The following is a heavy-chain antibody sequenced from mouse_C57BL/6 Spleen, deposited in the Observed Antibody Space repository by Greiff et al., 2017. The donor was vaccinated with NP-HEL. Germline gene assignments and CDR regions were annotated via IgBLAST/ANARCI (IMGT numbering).Heavy chain of an antibody. J-gene: IGHJ3*01. D-gene: IGHD1-1*02. CDR3: ANLYGTREFAY. Sequence: EVQRVESGGGLVKPGGSLKLSCAASGFTFSDYGMHWVRQAPEKGLEWVAYISSGSSTIYYADTVKGRFTISRDNAKNTLFLQMTSLRSEDTAMYYCANLYGTREFAYWGQGTLVTVSA. V-gene: IGHV5-17*01. CDR2: ISSGSSTI. CDR1: GFTFSDYG.